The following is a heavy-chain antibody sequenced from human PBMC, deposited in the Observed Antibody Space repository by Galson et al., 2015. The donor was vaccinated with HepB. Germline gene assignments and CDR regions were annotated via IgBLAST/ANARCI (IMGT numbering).Heavy chain of an antibody. Sequence: SLRLSCAASGFPVSENYMTWVRQAPGKGLECVSCLAGGAFRGFTNYADSVRGRFTISRDNSKNTLYLQMNSLRAEDTAVYYCTRDRDSSGSGSPDYWGQGTLVTVSS. D-gene: IGHD3-10*01. V-gene: IGHV3-66*01. CDR3: TRDRDSSGSGSPDY. CDR2: LAGGAFRGFT. CDR1: GFPVSENY. J-gene: IGHJ4*02.